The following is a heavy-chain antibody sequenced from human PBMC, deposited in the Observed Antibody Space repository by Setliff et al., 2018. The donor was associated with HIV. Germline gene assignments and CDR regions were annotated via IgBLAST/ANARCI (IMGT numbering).Heavy chain of an antibody. Sequence: ASVKVSCKASGYTFTSYYIHWVRQAPGQGLEWMGVIHLSGGSTSYAQSFQDRVTMTRDTSTSTVYMELSSLRSEDTAVYYCARVRYCSGGSCYGGEYWFDPWGQGTLVTVSS. CDR3: ARVRYCSGGSCYGGEYWFDP. CDR1: GYTFTSYY. V-gene: IGHV1-46*01. J-gene: IGHJ5*02. CDR2: IHLSGGST. D-gene: IGHD2-15*01.